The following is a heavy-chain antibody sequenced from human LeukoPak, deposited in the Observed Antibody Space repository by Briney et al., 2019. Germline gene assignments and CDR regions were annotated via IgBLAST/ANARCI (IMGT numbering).Heavy chain of an antibody. CDR2: IIPIFGTA. J-gene: IGHJ5*02. Sequence: AVKVSCKASGGTFSSYAISWVRQAPGQGLEWMGGIIPIFGTANYAQKFQGRVTITADESTSTAYMELSSLRSEDTAVYYCARAPVDMVWFDPWGQGTLVTVSS. D-gene: IGHD5-12*01. CDR1: GGTFSSYA. CDR3: ARAPVDMVWFDP. V-gene: IGHV1-69*01.